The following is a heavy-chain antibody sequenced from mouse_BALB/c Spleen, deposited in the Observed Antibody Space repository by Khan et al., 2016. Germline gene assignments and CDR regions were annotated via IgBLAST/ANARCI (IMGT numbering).Heavy chain of an antibody. CDR1: GYTFTSYW. CDR2: INPHTGYT. V-gene: IGHV1-7*01. CDR3: ERVDY. Sequence: VQLQESGTELAKPGASVKMSCKASGYTFTSYWMHWVKQRPGQGLEWIGYINPHTGYTDYNQKFKDKATLTADKSSSTAYMQLSSLTSEDSAVYYCERVDYWGQGTTLTVSS. J-gene: IGHJ2*01.